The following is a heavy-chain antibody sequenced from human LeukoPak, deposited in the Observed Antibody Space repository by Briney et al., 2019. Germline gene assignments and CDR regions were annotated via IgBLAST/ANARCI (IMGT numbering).Heavy chain of an antibody. CDR3: AQKGGTDH. CDR2: ISSTSGAV. CDR1: GFTVSSNY. J-gene: IGHJ4*02. D-gene: IGHD2-15*01. Sequence: NPGGSLRLSCAASGFTVSSNYMSWVRQAPGKGLEWISHISSTSGAVYCADSVKGRFTISRDNAKNSLYLQMSSLRNEDTAIYYCAQKGGTDHWGQGTLVTVSS. V-gene: IGHV3-48*02.